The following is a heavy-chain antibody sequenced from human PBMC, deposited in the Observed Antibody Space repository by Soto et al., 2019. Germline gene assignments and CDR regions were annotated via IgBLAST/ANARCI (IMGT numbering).Heavy chain of an antibody. D-gene: IGHD5-18*01. CDR1: GGSISSGGYY. CDR3: ARLAFPDTAMAPFDY. Sequence: QVQLQESGPGLVKPSQTLSLTCTVSGGSISSGGYYWSWIRQHPGKGLEWIGYIYYSGSTYYNPSLKSRVTISVDTSKNQFSLKLSSVTAADTAVYYCARLAFPDTAMAPFDYWGQGTLVTVSS. V-gene: IGHV4-31*03. CDR2: IYYSGST. J-gene: IGHJ4*02.